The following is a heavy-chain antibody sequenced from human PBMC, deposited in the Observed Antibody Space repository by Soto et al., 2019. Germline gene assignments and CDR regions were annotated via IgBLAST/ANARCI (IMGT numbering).Heavy chain of an antibody. CDR2: IIPIFGTA. CDR3: ARDTYYYGSGSYSHYYYYGMDV. Sequence: SVKVSCEASGGTFSSYAISWVRQAPGQGLEWMGGIIPIFGTANYAQKFQGRVTITADKSTSTAYMELSSLRSEDTAVYYCARDTYYYGSGSYSHYYYYGMDVWGQGTTVTVSS. CDR1: GGTFSSYA. V-gene: IGHV1-69*06. J-gene: IGHJ6*02. D-gene: IGHD3-10*01.